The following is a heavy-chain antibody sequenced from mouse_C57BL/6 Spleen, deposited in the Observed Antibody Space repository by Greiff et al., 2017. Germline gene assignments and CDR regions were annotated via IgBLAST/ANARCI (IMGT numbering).Heavy chain of an antibody. CDR1: GFTFNTYA. J-gene: IGHJ4*01. CDR3: VREDYYYGSSLYYYAMDY. Sequence: EVNLVESGGGLVQPKGSLKLSCAASGFTFNTYAMHWVRQAPGKGLEWVARIRSKSSNYATYYADSVKDRFTISRDDSQSMLYLQMNNLKTEDTAMYYCVREDYYYGSSLYYYAMDYWGQGTSVTVSS. D-gene: IGHD1-1*01. V-gene: IGHV10-3*01. CDR2: IRSKSSNYAT.